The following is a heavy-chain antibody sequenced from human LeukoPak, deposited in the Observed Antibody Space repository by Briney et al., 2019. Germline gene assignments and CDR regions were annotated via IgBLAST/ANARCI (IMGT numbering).Heavy chain of an antibody. Sequence: SQTLSFTCTVSGVTISSGGYYWSWIRQRPGKGLEWIGDVGYSSSTYYNPSLKSRITISVDTSKNQFSLKLSSVTAADTAVYYCAREGLDTAFDYWGQGTLVTVSS. CDR1: GVTISSGGYY. CDR2: VGYSSST. D-gene: IGHD5-18*01. V-gene: IGHV4-31*02. CDR3: AREGLDTAFDY. J-gene: IGHJ4*02.